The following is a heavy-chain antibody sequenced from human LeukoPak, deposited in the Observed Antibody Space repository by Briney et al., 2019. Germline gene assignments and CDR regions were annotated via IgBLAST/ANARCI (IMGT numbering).Heavy chain of an antibody. D-gene: IGHD6-19*01. CDR1: GGSISSYY. CDR3: ARDPGGSGWYVFDY. V-gene: IGHV4-4*07. CDR2: IYTSGST. Sequence: SETLSLTCTVSGGSISSYYWSWIRQPPGKGLEWIGRIYTSGSTNYNPSLKSRVTMSVDTSKNQFSLKLSSVTAADTAVYYCARDPGGSGWYVFDYWGQGTLVTVSS. J-gene: IGHJ4*02.